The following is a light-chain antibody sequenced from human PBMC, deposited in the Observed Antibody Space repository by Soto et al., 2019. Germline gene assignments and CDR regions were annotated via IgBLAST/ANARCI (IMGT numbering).Light chain of an antibody. CDR1: QSISSW. J-gene: IGKJ5*01. Sequence: DIQMTQSPSTLSASVGDRVTITYRASQSISSWLAWYQQKPGKAPKLLIYKASSLESGVPSRFSGSGSGTEFTLTISSLQPDDFATYYCQQYTTFGQGTRLEIK. V-gene: IGKV1-5*03. CDR3: QQYTT. CDR2: KAS.